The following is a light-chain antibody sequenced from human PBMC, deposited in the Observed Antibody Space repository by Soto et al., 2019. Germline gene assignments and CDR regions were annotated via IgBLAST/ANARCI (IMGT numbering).Light chain of an antibody. CDR2: GVS. J-gene: IGLJ3*02. Sequence: QSALTQPRSVSGSPGQSVTISCTGTSSDFGDSKYVSWYQQHPGKVPRFIIFGVSTRPSGVPDRFTASMSGNTASLTISGLQAEDEADYYCCSSEGGVWVFGGGTTLTVL. CDR1: SSDFGDSKY. V-gene: IGLV2-11*01. CDR3: CSSEGGVWV.